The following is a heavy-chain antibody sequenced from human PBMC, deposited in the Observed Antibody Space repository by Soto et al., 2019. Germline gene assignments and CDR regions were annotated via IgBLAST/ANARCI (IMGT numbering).Heavy chain of an antibody. V-gene: IGHV5-51*01. CDR3: AQSPRLTEAFDI. Sequence: PXTCLNMFSQLSGYSLTSYWIVWVRQMPGKGLEWMGIIYPGDSDTIYSPSFQGHVTISADKSFTTAYLQWSSLKASDTAMYYCAQSPRLTEAFDIWGQGTMVTVSS. CDR1: GYSLTSYW. CDR2: IYPGDSDT. J-gene: IGHJ3*02.